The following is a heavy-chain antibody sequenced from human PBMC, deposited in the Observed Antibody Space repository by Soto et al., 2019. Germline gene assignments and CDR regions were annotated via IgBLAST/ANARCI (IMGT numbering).Heavy chain of an antibody. CDR1: GYTYTDFG. CDR2: VSAYNGNT. Sequence: ASVKVSCKASGYTYTDFGLIWVRQAPGQGPEWMGWVSAYNGNTNYAQKLQGRVTMTTDTSTSTAYMELRSLRSDDTAMYYCAREMPGYCSSSACLPGYWG. V-gene: IGHV1-18*01. D-gene: IGHD2-2*03. CDR3: AREMPGYCSSSACLPGY. J-gene: IGHJ4*01.